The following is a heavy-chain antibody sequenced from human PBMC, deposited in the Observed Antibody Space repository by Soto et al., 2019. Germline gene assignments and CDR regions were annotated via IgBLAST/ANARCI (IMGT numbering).Heavy chain of an antibody. J-gene: IGHJ1*01. CDR2: IRSKANDYAT. D-gene: IGHD2-15*01. V-gene: IGHV3-73*02. CDR1: GFTFSGST. Sequence: EVQLVQSGGGLVQPGGSLKLSCAASGFTFSGSTVHWVRQASGEGLQWGGRIRSKANDYATTYIASVKGRFTISRDDSRNTAYLQMSDLKTEDTAVYYCTGGYCTGGTCYSGYFQHWGQGALVTVFS. CDR3: TGGYCTGGTCYSGYFQH.